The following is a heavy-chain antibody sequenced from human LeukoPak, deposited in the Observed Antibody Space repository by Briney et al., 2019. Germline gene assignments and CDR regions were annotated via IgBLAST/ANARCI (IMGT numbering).Heavy chain of an antibody. Sequence: GASVKVSCKASGYTFTSYYMHWVRQAPGKGLEWMGGFDPKDGQRIFAQRFQGRVTMTEDTSTETAYMELSSLRSDDTAVYYCASTRRILGARLTFDKWGQGTLVTVSS. V-gene: IGHV1-24*01. D-gene: IGHD1-26*01. CDR2: FDPKDGQR. CDR3: ASTRRILGARLTFDK. CDR1: GYTFTSYY. J-gene: IGHJ4*02.